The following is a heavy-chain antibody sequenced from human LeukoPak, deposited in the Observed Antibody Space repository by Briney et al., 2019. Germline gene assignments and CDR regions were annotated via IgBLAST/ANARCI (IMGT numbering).Heavy chain of an antibody. CDR2: ISGSGANT. Sequence: GGSLRLSCAASGFTYSNYAISWVRQAPGKGLERVSSISGSGANTYYADSVKGRFTVSRDNSKNMLYLQMNSLRIDDTAVYYCAKDRNYHGSGRGEDYWGQGTLVTVSS. D-gene: IGHD3-10*01. CDR3: AKDRNYHGSGRGEDY. J-gene: IGHJ4*02. CDR1: GFTYSNYA. V-gene: IGHV3-23*01.